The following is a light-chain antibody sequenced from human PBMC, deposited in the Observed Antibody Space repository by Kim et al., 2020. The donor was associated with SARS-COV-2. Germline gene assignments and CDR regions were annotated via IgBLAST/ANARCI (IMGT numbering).Light chain of an antibody. CDR1: QSLSSN. V-gene: IGKV3-15*01. Sequence: SPGERAPLSCRASQSLSSNLAWYQQKPGQAPRLLVYGASTRATGIPARFSGSGSGPEFTLTITSLQSEDFAVYYCQQYNNWPPITFGQGTRLEIK. CDR2: GAS. CDR3: QQYNNWPPIT. J-gene: IGKJ5*01.